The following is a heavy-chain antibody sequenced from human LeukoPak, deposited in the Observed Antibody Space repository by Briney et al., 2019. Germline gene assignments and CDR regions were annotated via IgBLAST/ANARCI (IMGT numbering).Heavy chain of an antibody. CDR2: IKKDGSQK. J-gene: IGHJ4*02. V-gene: IGHV3-7*03. Sequence: GRSLRLSCAASGFTFSSFWMSWVRQAPGKGLEWVANIKKDGSQKYYVDSVEGRFTISRDNAKNSLYLQMDSLRVDDTAVYYCTRVFGGYDVSDYWGQGTLDTVSS. CDR3: TRVFGGYDVSDY. CDR1: GFTFSSFW. D-gene: IGHD3-3*01.